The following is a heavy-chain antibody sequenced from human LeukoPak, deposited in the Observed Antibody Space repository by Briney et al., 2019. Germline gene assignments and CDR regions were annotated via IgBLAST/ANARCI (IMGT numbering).Heavy chain of an antibody. CDR3: ARGRTGHQSYYYYYMDV. CDR1: EFIFSGYW. Sequence: GGSLRLSCEASEFIFSGYWMTWVRQAPGKGLEWISFISHSGMTISYAESVRGRFTISRDNAKNSLFLQMTNLGAEDTALYYCARGRTGHQSYYYYYMDVWGKGTPVIVS. J-gene: IGHJ6*03. V-gene: IGHV3-48*03. CDR2: ISHSGMTI. D-gene: IGHD3/OR15-3a*01.